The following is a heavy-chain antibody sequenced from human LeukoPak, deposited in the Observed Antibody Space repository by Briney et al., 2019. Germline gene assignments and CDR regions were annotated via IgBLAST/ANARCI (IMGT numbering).Heavy chain of an antibody. CDR2: IYYSGST. Sequence: PSETLSLTCAVYGGSFSSYYWSWIRQPPGKGLEWIGYIYYSGSTNYNPSLKSRVTISVDTSKNQFSLKLSSVTAADTAVYYCAGLRGYCSGGSCYYEYFQHWGQGTLVTVSS. CDR1: GGSFSSYY. J-gene: IGHJ1*01. V-gene: IGHV4-59*08. CDR3: AGLRGYCSGGSCYYEYFQH. D-gene: IGHD2-15*01.